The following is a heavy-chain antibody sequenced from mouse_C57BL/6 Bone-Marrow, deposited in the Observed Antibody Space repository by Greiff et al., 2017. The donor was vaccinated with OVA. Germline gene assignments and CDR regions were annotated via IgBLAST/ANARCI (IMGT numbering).Heavy chain of an antibody. Sequence: EVKLQQSGAELVRPGASVKLSCTASGFNIKDDYMHWVKQRPEQGLEWIGWIDPENGDTEYASKFQGKATITADTSSNTAYLQLSSLTSEDTAVYYCTLYDYDVAWFAYWGQGTLVTVSA. CDR2: IDPENGDT. CDR1: GFNIKDDY. V-gene: IGHV14-4*01. CDR3: TLYDYDVAWFAY. J-gene: IGHJ3*01. D-gene: IGHD2-4*01.